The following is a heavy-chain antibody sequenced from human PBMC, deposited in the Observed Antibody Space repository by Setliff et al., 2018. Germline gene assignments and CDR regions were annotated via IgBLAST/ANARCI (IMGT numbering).Heavy chain of an antibody. CDR1: GFTFSDYY. CDR3: VRGGEGRDDSNSGS. V-gene: IGHV3-11*04. J-gene: IGHJ5*02. D-gene: IGHD2-21*02. Sequence: LRLSCAASGFTFSDYYMSWIRQAPGKGLEWVSYISSSGSTIYYADSVKGRFTISRDNAKNSPYLQMNSLRAEDTAVYYCVRGGEGRDDSNSGSWGQGTLVTVSS. CDR2: ISSSGSTI.